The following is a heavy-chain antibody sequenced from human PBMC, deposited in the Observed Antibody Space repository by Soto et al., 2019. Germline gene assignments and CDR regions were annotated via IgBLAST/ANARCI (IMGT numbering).Heavy chain of an antibody. D-gene: IGHD2-2*01. Sequence: PGGSLRLSCTVSGFAFNNYGINWVRQAPGKGPEWVSSISKSDYTYYSDSVKGRFTISRDNAKNSVSLQMNTLRVEDTAVYYCAREDSIIIPAVSDFWGQGTLVTVSS. CDR3: AREDSIIIPAVSDF. V-gene: IGHV3-21*01. CDR1: GFAFNNYG. CDR2: ISKSDYT. J-gene: IGHJ4*02.